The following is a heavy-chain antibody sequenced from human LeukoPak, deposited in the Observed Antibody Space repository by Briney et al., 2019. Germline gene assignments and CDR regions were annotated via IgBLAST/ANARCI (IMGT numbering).Heavy chain of an antibody. CDR1: GGSISSYY. V-gene: IGHV4-4*07. Sequence: SETLSLTCTVSGGSISSYYWSWIRQPAGKGLEWIGRIYTSGSTNYNPSLKSRVTMSVDTPKNQFPLKLSSVTAADTAVYYCARDLTVTTSAFDIWGQGTMVTVSS. D-gene: IGHD4-17*01. CDR2: IYTSGST. J-gene: IGHJ3*02. CDR3: ARDLTVTTSAFDI.